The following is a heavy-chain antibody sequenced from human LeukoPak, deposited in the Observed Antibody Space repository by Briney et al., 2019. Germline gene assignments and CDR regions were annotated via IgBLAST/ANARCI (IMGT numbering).Heavy chain of an antibody. CDR1: GFTFREYE. CDR3: ARGGSLGY. Sequence: GRTLRLSCAASGFTFREYEMNWVRQPPGKGLECVSYISVGYTIYYADSVKARFTTSRDNAKNSLYLDMNSLSVEDTAVYYCARGGSLGYWGQGTLVTVSS. CDR2: ISVGYTI. V-gene: IGHV3-69-1*02. D-gene: IGHD6-19*01. J-gene: IGHJ4*02.